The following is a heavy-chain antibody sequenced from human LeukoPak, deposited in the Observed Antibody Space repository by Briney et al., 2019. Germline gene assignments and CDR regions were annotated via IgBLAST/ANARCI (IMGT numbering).Heavy chain of an antibody. D-gene: IGHD3-10*01. J-gene: IGHJ5*02. V-gene: IGHV4-34*01. CDR2: INHSGST. CDR1: GGSISNSASY. CDR3: ARETNYYGSGSYSSFNWFDP. Sequence: SETLSLTCDVYGGSISNSASYWGWIRQPPGKGLEWIGEINHSGSTNYNPSLKSRVTISVDTSKNQFSLKLSSVTAADTAVYYCARETNYYGSGSYSSFNWFDPWGQGTLVTVSS.